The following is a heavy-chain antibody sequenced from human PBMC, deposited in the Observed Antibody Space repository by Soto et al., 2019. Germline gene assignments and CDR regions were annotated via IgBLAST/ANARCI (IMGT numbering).Heavy chain of an antibody. Sequence: EVHLVESGGGLVQPGGSLRLSCAASGLIFSSYSMNWVRQAPGKGLEWVSYIDSSSSDIYYADSVRGRFTISRDNAKKSLFLQMNSLRAEDTAVYDCARDRPVDVVPTIPTYYYYMDVWGKGTTVTVSS. D-gene: IGHD5-12*01. V-gene: IGHV3-48*01. CDR2: IDSSSSDI. CDR1: GLIFSSYS. J-gene: IGHJ6*03. CDR3: ARDRPVDVVPTIPTYYYYMDV.